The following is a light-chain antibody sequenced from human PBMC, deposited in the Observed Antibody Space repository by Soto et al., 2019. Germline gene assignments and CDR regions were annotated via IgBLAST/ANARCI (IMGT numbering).Light chain of an antibody. V-gene: IGKV1-5*03. J-gene: IGKJ5*01. CDR1: QSVRSW. Sequence: DIQMTQSPSTLSASVGDIVTITCRASQSVRSWLAWYQQKPGKAPNLLISKASNLESGVPSRFSGSGSGTEFTLTISSLQPDDFATYFCQQYNYYPTFGQGTRLEIK. CDR2: KAS. CDR3: QQYNYYPT.